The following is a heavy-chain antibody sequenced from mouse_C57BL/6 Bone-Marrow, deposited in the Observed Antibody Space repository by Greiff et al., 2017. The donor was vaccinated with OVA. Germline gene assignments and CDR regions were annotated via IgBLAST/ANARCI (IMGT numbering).Heavy chain of an antibody. V-gene: IGHV3-6*01. CDR2: ISYDGSN. J-gene: IGHJ4*01. CDR3: AREGGSTSYAMDY. CDR1: GYSITSGYY. Sequence: DVQLQESGPGLVKPSQSLSLTCSVTGYSITSGYYWNWIRQFPGNKLEWMGYISYDGSNNYNPSLKNRISITRDTSKNQFFLKLNSVTTEDTATYYCAREGGSTSYAMDYWGQGTSVTVSS. D-gene: IGHD1-1*01.